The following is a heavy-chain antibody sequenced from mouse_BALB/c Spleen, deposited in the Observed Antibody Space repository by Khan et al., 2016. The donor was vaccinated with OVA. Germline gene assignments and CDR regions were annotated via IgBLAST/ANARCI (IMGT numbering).Heavy chain of an antibody. D-gene: IGHD1-2*01. V-gene: IGHV1S29*02. Sequence: EVKLLESGPELVKPGASVKISCKASGYTFTDYNMYWVKQSHGKSLVWIGYIYPYNGGTGYNQKFKSKATLTVDNSSSTAYMELRCLTSEDSAVYYCARRLYYGYYYAMDYWGQGTSVTVSS. CDR2: IYPYNGGT. CDR1: GYTFTDYN. CDR3: ARRLYYGYYYAMDY. J-gene: IGHJ4*01.